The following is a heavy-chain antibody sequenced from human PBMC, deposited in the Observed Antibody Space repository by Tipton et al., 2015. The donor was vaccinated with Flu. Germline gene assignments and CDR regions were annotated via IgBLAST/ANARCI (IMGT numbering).Heavy chain of an antibody. CDR1: GYTFSNDW. CDR3: ATNYDYYALAL. J-gene: IGHJ6*02. V-gene: IGHV5-51*03. CDR2: IFPGDSNT. Sequence: QLVQSGAEVKKAGESLKISCKGSGYTFSNDWIGWVRQRPGKGLEWMGIIFPGDSNTKYSPSFQGQVTISADKSISTAYLQWSSLKASDTAMYFCATNYDYYALALWGQGTTVTVSS.